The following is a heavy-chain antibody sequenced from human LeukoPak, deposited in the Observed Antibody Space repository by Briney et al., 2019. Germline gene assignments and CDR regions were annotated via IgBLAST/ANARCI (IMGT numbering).Heavy chain of an antibody. V-gene: IGHV3-30-3*01. D-gene: IGHD3-3*01. CDR2: LSSDGVNK. Sequence: TGGSLRLSCAASGFTFSSYVMHWVRQTPGKGLEWVAILSSDGVNKRYADFVQGRFTVSRDNFKNTLYLQMNSLTAEDTAFYYRARDPGTIFDVLNYHFPVWGQGPLVTVSS. CDR1: GFTFSSYV. J-gene: IGHJ4*02. CDR3: ARDPGTIFDVLNYHFPV.